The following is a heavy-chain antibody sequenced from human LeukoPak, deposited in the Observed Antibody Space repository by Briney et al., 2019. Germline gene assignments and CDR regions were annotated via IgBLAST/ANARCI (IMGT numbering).Heavy chain of an antibody. CDR3: ARDEWRGTYYGTFDS. V-gene: IGHV4-59*11. CDR2: LCYSGST. Sequence: SETLSLTCTVSGGSISSHSWSWIRQPPGKGLEWIGYLCYSGSTSYNPFLKSRVTISVDTSNNRFSMKLSSVTAADTAVYYCARDEWRGTYYGTFDSWGQGTLVTVSS. J-gene: IGHJ4*02. CDR1: GGSISSHS. D-gene: IGHD1-26*01.